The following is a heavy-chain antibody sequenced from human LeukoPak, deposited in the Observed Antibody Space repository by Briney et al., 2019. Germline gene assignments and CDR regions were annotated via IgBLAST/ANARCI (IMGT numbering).Heavy chain of an antibody. CDR2: IIPIFNST. J-gene: IGHJ6*02. CDR3: LLTGYYKFYYYHGMDV. Sequence: SVKVSCKAPGGTFTSYAISWVRQAPGQGLEWMGGIIPIFNSTNYAQKFQGRVTITADESTSTVYMQLSSLRSEDTAIYYTLLTGYYKFYYYHGMDVWGQGTTVTVSS. V-gene: IGHV1-69*13. CDR1: GGTFTSYA. D-gene: IGHD3-9*01.